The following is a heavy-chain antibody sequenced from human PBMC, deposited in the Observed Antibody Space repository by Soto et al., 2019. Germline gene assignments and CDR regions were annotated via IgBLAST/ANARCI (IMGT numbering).Heavy chain of an antibody. J-gene: IGHJ6*02. V-gene: IGHV4-34*01. CDR2: INHSGGT. D-gene: IGHD3-10*01. CDR3: ARGRRFTSGTYRAHYDSGLDV. Sequence: SETLSLTCVVYGGSFSDYSLNWIRQPPGKGLEWIGEINHSGGTTYSPSLKSRVTMSIYTSKQEFSLKVSSVTAADTAVYYCARGRRFTSGTYRAHYDSGLDVWGQGTTVTVSS. CDR1: GGSFSDYS.